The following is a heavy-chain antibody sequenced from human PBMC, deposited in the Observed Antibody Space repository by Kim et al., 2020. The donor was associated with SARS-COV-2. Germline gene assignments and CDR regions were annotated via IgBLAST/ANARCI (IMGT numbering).Heavy chain of an antibody. V-gene: IGHV1-8*01. Sequence: ASVKVSCKASGYTFTSYDINWVRQATGQGLEWMGWMNPNSGNTGYAQKFQGRVTMTRNTSISTAYMELRSLRSEDTAVYYCARGPTYYDDVWWSYEPPRYFYYGMDVWGQGTTVTVSS. D-gene: IGHD3-16*01. J-gene: IGHJ6*02. CDR1: GYTFTSYD. CDR2: MNPNSGNT. CDR3: ARGPTYYDDVWWSYEPPRYFYYGMDV.